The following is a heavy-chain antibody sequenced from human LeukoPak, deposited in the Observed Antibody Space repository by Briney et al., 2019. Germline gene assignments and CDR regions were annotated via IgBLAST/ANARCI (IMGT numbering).Heavy chain of an antibody. CDR1: GFTFWSYA. CDR2: ISGSGGST. CDR3: ARDGRSCSGGSCYWGYYFDY. D-gene: IGHD2-15*01. J-gene: IGHJ4*02. V-gene: IGHV3-23*01. Sequence: GGSLRLSCAASGFTFWSYAMSWVRQAPGKGLEWVSGISGSGGSTNYADSVKGRFTISRDNSKNTLYLQMNSLRAEDTAGYYCARDGRSCSGGSCYWGYYFDYWGQGTLVTVSS.